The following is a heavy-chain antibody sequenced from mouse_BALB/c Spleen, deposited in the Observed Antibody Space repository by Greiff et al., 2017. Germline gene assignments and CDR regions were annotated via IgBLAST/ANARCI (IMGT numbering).Heavy chain of an antibody. CDR2: INPSNGCT. CDR3: TRSGSYRYDNAMDY. Sequence: QVQLQQPGAELVKPGASVKLSCKASGYTFTSYYMYWVKQRPGQGLEWIGGINPSNGCTNFNEKFKSKATLTVDKSSSTAYMQLSSLTSEDSAVYYCTRSGSYRYDNAMDYWGQGTSVTVSS. CDR1: GYTFTSYY. D-gene: IGHD2-14*01. V-gene: IGHV1S81*02. J-gene: IGHJ4*01.